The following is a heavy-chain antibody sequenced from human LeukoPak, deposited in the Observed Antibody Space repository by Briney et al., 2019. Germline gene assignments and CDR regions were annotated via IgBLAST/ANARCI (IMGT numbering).Heavy chain of an antibody. Sequence: SETLSLTCTVSGGSISSYYWSWIRQPPGKGLEWIGYMYYSGSTNYNPSLKSRVTISLDTSKNKFSLKLSSVTAADTAVYYCARNIGWFDPWGQGTLATVSS. V-gene: IGHV4-59*01. CDR3: ARNIGWFDP. J-gene: IGHJ5*02. D-gene: IGHD2/OR15-2a*01. CDR1: GGSISSYY. CDR2: MYYSGST.